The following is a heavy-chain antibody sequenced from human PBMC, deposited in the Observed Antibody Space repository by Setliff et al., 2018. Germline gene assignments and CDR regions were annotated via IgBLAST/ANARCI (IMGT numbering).Heavy chain of an antibody. J-gene: IGHJ4*02. CDR3: AKPRLELRWGFEY. CDR1: GGTFGGYA. Sequence: SVKVSCKASGGTFGGYAFSWVRQAPGQGLQWVGGITPIFETAHYAQKFQDRVTITADKSTSTVYMELNSLRAEDTAVYYCAKPRLELRWGFEYWGQGTPVTVSS. CDR2: ITPIFETA. V-gene: IGHV1-69*06. D-gene: IGHD1-7*01.